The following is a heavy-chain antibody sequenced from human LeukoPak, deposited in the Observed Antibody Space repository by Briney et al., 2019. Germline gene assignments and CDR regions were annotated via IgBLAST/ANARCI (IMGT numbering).Heavy chain of an antibody. Sequence: SETLSLTCTVSGGSISSGGYYWSWIRQHPGKGLEWIGYIYYSGSTYYNPSLKSRVTISVDTSKNQFSLKLSSVTAADTAVYYCAGGQGVGYCSSTSCEDRPNWFDPWGQGTLVTVSS. CDR2: IYYSGST. J-gene: IGHJ5*02. CDR3: AGGQGVGYCSSTSCEDRPNWFDP. CDR1: GGSISSGGYY. V-gene: IGHV4-31*03. D-gene: IGHD2-2*01.